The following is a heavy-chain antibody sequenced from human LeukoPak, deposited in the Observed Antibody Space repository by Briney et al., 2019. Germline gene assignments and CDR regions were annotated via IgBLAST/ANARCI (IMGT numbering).Heavy chain of an antibody. CDR3: AREEHYRRYFAL. D-gene: IGHD3-16*02. CDR2: ISSSSSYI. V-gene: IGHV3-21*04. J-gene: IGHJ2*01. CDR1: GFTFSSYS. Sequence: GGSLRLSCAASGFTFSSYSMNWVRQAPGKGLEWVSSISSSSSYIYYADSVKGRFTISRDNSKNTLYLQMNTLRAEDTAVYFCAREEHYRRYFALWGRGTLVTVSS.